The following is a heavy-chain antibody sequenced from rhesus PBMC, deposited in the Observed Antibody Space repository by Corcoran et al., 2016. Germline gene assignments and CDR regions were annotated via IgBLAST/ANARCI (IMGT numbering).Heavy chain of an antibody. V-gene: IGHV4S10*01. J-gene: IGHJ4*01. CDR3: ARDKAAARNFDY. D-gene: IGHD6-43*01. CDR2: IYGSSTST. CDR1: GGSISDSYR. Sequence: QVQLQESGPGVVKPSETLSLTCAVSGGSISDSYRWSWIRQPPGKGQEWIGYIYGSSTSTNYNPPLTSRVTISKNTSKNQFSLKLSSVTAADTAVYYCARDKAAARNFDYWGQGVLVTVSS.